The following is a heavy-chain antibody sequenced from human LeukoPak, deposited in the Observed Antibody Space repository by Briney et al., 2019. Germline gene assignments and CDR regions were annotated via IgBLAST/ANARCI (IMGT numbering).Heavy chain of an antibody. Sequence: GGSLRLSCAASGFTFSYYGMHWVRQAPGKGLEWVVVISYDGSNEYYADSVKGRFTISRGNSKNTLYLQMNSLRAEDTAVYYCAKAYGGYESHYYYYGMDVWGQGTTVTVSS. J-gene: IGHJ6*02. V-gene: IGHV3-30*18. CDR3: AKAYGGYESHYYYYGMDV. D-gene: IGHD5-12*01. CDR1: GFTFSYYG. CDR2: ISYDGSNE.